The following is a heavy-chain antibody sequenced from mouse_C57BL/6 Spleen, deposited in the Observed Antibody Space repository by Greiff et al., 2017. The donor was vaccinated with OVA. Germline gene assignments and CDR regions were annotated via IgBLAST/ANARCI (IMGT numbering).Heavy chain of an antibody. V-gene: IGHV1-82*01. D-gene: IGHD1-1*01. CDR2: IYPGDGDT. CDR1: GYAFSSSW. J-gene: IGHJ1*03. Sequence: QVQLQQSGPELVKPGASVKISCKASGYAFSSSWMHWVKQRPGKGLEWIGRIYPGDGDTNYNGKFKGKATLTADKSSSTAYMQLSSLTSEDSAVYFCARERYYDSSRYFDVWGTGTTVTVSS. CDR3: ARERYYDSSRYFDV.